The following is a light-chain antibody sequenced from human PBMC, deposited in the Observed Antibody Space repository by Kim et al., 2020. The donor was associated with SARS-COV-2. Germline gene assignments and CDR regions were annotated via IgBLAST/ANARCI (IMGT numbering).Light chain of an antibody. CDR3: QVWDSDSDHWV. CDR1: NIGSRS. Sequence: SYELTQTPSVSVAPGKTARITCGGDNIGSRSVQWYQRRPGHAPVAVMYYDNDRPSGIPDRFSGSNSGNTATLTISRVDAGDEADYFCQVWDSDSDHWVFGGGTQLTVL. V-gene: IGLV3-21*04. J-gene: IGLJ3*02. CDR2: YDN.